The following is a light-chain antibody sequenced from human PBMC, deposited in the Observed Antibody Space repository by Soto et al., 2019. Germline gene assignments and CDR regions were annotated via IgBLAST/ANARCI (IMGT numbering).Light chain of an antibody. CDR3: QHYQSGPRT. J-gene: IGKJ1*01. CDR2: KAS. Sequence: DIQMTQSPSTLSASVGDRVTITCRASQSINNWLAWYQQKPGKAPKLFIFKASTLESGVPSRFSGSGSGTEFTLSISSLQPDDFATYFCQHYQSGPRTFGQGTKVEIK. CDR1: QSINNW. V-gene: IGKV1-5*03.